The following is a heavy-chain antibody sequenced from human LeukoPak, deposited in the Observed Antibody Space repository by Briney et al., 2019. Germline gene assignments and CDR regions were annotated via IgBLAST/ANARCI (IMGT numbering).Heavy chain of an antibody. CDR1: GFTFSTYI. CDR2: IGTSTSYI. CDR3: ARALWFGETFPAY. V-gene: IGHV3-21*01. Sequence: PGGSLRLSCAASGFTFSTYIMNWVRQTPGKGLEWVSSIGTSTSYIYYADSVKGRFTISRDNAKNSLYLQMNSLRAEDTAVYYCARALWFGETFPAYWGQGTLVTVSS. J-gene: IGHJ4*02. D-gene: IGHD3-10*01.